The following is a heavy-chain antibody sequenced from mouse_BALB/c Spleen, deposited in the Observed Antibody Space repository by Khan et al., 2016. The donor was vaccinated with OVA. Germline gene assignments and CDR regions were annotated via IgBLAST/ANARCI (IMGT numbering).Heavy chain of an antibody. CDR1: GFTFSSYS. CDR3: ADHLTGSFAY. CDR2: ISSGGGYT. V-gene: IGHV5-6*01. J-gene: IGHJ3*01. Sequence: EVELVESGGDLVKPGGSLKLSCAASGFTFSSYSMSWVRQTPDKRLEWVASISSGGGYTYYPDSVKGRFTISRDNAKNTLNLQMSDLKSEDTAMYYCADHLTGSFAYWGQGTLVTVSA. D-gene: IGHD4-1*01.